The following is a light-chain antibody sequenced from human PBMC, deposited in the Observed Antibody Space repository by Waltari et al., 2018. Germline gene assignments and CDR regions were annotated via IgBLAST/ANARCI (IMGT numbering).Light chain of an antibody. J-gene: IGKJ2*01. CDR3: QQYNNWPPMYT. V-gene: IGKV3-15*01. CDR2: GAS. CDR1: QSVSSN. Sequence: ETVMTQSPATLSVSPGERATLSCRASQSVSSNLVWYQQKPGQAPRLLIYGASTRATGIPARFSGSGSGTEFTLTISSLQSEDFAVYYCQQYNNWPPMYTFGQGTKLEI.